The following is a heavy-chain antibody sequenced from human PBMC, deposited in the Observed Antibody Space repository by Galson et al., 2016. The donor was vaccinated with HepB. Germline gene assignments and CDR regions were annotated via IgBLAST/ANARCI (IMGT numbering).Heavy chain of an antibody. D-gene: IGHD3-10*01. J-gene: IGHJ4*02. V-gene: IGHV1-46*01. CDR2: INPSGGST. CDR1: GYTFTSYY. Sequence: SVKVSCKASGYTFTSYYIHWVRQAPGQGLEWMGIINPSGGSTSYPQKFQGRVTLTRDTSTSTVYMYLSSLRSEDTAVYYCAREDSRKHLGGYWGQGTLVTVS. CDR3: AREDSRKHLGGY.